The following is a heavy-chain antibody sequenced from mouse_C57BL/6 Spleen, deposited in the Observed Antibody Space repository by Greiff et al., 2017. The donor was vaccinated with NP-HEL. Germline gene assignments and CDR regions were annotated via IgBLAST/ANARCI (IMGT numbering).Heavy chain of an antibody. V-gene: IGHV1-69*01. J-gene: IGHJ3*01. CDR2: IDPSDSYT. CDR3: ARHELLGALFAY. CDR1: GYTFTSYW. Sequence: VQLQQPGAELVMPGASVKLSCKASGYTFTSYWMHWVKQRPGQGLEWIGEIDPSDSYTNYNQKFKGKSTLTVDKSSSTAYMQLSSLTSEDSAVYYCARHELLGALFAYWGQGTLVTVSA. D-gene: IGHD1-3*01.